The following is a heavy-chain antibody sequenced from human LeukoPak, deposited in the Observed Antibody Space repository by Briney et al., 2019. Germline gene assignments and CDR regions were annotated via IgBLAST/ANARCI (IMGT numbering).Heavy chain of an antibody. CDR2: ISAYNGNT. D-gene: IGHD3-3*01. CDR1: GYTFTSYG. V-gene: IGHV1-18*01. Sequence: VASVKVSCKASGYTFTSYGISWVRQAPGQGLEWMGWISAYNGNTNYAQKLQGRVTMTTDTSTSTAYMELRSLRSDDTAVYYCARAPYALRFLEWLQYFDYWGQGTLVTVSS. J-gene: IGHJ4*02. CDR3: ARAPYALRFLEWLQYFDY.